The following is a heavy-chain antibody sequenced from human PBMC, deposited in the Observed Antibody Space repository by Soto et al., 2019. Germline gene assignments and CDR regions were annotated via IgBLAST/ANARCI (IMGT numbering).Heavy chain of an antibody. Sequence: GASVKGSCKASRYTFTSYARSWVRQAPGQGLEWMGWISAYNGNTNYAQKLQGRVTMTTDTSTSTAYMELRSLRSDDTAVYYCARSGENPPINWFDPWGQGTLVTVSS. CDR1: RYTFTSYA. CDR2: ISAYNGNT. V-gene: IGHV1-18*04. CDR3: ARSGENPPINWFDP. J-gene: IGHJ5*02.